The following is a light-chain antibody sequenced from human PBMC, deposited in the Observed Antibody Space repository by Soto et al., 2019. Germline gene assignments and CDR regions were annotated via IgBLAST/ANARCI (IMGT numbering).Light chain of an antibody. J-gene: IGKJ1*01. CDR2: GAS. Sequence: TQSPSSQSASVGDRVILSCRASQSISTNLAWYQQRPGQAPRLLIYGASTRATGIPARFSASGSGTEFTLTISSLQSEDFAVYYCQQYDTWTWTFGLGTKVDIK. CDR1: QSISTN. CDR3: QQYDTWTWT. V-gene: IGKV3-15*01.